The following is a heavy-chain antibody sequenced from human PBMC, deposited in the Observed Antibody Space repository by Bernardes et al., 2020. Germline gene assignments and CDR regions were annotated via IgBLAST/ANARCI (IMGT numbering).Heavy chain of an antibody. J-gene: IGHJ6*03. CDR2: ISGSGGSA. D-gene: IGHD4-17*01. CDR3: AKKYGDYYYYYMDV. Sequence: RGSLRLSCAASGFTFSSYAMSWVRQAPGTGLEWVSAISGSGGSAYYADSVKGRFTISRDNSKNTLYLQMNSLRAEDTAVYYCAKKYGDYYYYYMDVWGKGTTVTVTS. V-gene: IGHV3-23*01. CDR1: GFTFSSYA.